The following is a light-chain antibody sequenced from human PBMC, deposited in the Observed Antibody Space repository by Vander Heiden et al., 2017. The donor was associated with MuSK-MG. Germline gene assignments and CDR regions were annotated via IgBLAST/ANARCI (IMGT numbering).Light chain of an antibody. Sequence: QSVLTQPPSVSAAPGQKVTISCSGSNSNIGNNLVSWYHQLPGTATKLLIYDNNQRPSGIPDRFSGSKSGTSATLGITGLQTGDEADYYCGTWDSSLSVVVFGGGTKLTVL. CDR3: GTWDSSLSVVV. J-gene: IGLJ2*01. V-gene: IGLV1-51*01. CDR2: DNN. CDR1: NSNIGNNL.